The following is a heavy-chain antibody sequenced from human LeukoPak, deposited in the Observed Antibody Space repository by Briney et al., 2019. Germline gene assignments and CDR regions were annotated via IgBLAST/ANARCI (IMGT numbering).Heavy chain of an antibody. V-gene: IGHV1-2*02. D-gene: IGHD1-26*01. J-gene: IGHJ4*02. CDR2: INPNSGGT. CDR1: GYTFTGYY. Sequence: GASVKVSCKASGYTFTGYYMHWVRQAPGQGLEWMGWINPNSGGTNYAQKFQGRVTMTRDTSISTAYMELSRLRSDDTAVYCCAIGYGSSAAVFDYWGQGTLVTVSS. CDR3: AIGYGSSAAVFDY.